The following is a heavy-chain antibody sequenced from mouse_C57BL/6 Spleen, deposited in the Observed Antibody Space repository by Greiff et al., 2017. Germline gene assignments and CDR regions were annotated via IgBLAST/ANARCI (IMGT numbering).Heavy chain of an antibody. CDR3: TRTTRYAMDY. Sequence: EVKVEESGGGLVQPGGSMKLSCAASGFTFSDAWMDWVRQSPEKGLEWVAEIRNKANNHATYYAESVKGRFTISRDDSKSSIYLQMNSLRAEDTGIYDCTRTTRYAMDYWGQGTAVTVSS. V-gene: IGHV6-6*01. CDR2: IRNKANNHAT. D-gene: IGHD2-12*01. J-gene: IGHJ4*01. CDR1: GFTFSDAW.